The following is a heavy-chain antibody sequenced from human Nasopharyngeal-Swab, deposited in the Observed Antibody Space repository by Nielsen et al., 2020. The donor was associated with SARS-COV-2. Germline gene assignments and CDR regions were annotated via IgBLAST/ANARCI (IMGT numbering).Heavy chain of an antibody. D-gene: IGHD3-3*01. V-gene: IGHV1-2*06. CDR2: IHPTSGDI. CDR1: GYFFTDYY. Sequence: ASVKVSCKASGYFFTDYYMHWVRQAPGQRLEWMGRIHPTSGDIKYTQQFQGRVTMTRDTSMSTVYMELTNLRSDDTAVYYCTRDFWAYIWDPDWGFDIWGQGTLVTVSS. J-gene: IGHJ3*02. CDR3: TRDFWAYIWDPDWGFDI.